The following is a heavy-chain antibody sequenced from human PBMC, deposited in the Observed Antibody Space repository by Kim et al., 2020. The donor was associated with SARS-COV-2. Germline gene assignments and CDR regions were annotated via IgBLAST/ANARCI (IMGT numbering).Heavy chain of an antibody. V-gene: IGHV1-2*02. Sequence: ASVKVSCKASGYTFTGYYMHWVRQAPGQGLEWMGWINPNSGGTNYAQKFQGRVTMTRDTSISTAYMELSRLRSDDTAVYYCARKLVVVVAATGVGWFDPWGQGTLVTVSS. CDR2: INPNSGGT. CDR3: ARKLVVVVAATGVGWFDP. CDR1: GYTFTGYY. J-gene: IGHJ5*02. D-gene: IGHD2-15*01.